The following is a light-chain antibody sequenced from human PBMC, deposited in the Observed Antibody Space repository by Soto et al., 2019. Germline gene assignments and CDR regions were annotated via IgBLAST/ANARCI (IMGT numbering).Light chain of an antibody. CDR2: EGG. Sequence: QSALTQPASVSGSPGQSITISCTGTSSDVGSYNLVSWYQQHPGKAPKLMIYEGGKRPSGVPDRFSGSKSGNTASLTVSGLQAEDEADYYCSSYAGSNNLLFGGGTKLTVL. V-gene: IGLV2-23*01. J-gene: IGLJ2*01. CDR1: SSDVGSYNL. CDR3: SSYAGSNNLL.